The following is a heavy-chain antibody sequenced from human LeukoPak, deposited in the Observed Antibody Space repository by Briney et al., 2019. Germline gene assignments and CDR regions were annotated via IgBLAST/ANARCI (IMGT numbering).Heavy chain of an antibody. V-gene: IGHV4-61*01. Sequence: SKTLSLTCTVSGGSVSNGNYYWSWLRQPPGKALEWIGYIYYSGSTYYNPSLEGRVTISVDTSKNQFSVKLSSVTTADTAVYYCARSQNYYGSGDYWSQGTLVTVSS. D-gene: IGHD3-10*01. CDR2: IYYSGST. J-gene: IGHJ4*02. CDR1: GGSVSNGNYY. CDR3: ARSQNYYGSGDY.